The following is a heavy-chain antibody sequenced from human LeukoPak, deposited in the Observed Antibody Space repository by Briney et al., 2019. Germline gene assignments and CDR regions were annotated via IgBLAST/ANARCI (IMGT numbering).Heavy chain of an antibody. D-gene: IGHD6-19*01. J-gene: IGHJ4*02. V-gene: IGHV4-4*07. CDR2: IYTSGST. Sequence: PSETLSLTCTVSGGSISSYYWSWIRQPAGKGLEWIGRIYTSGSTNYNPSLKSRVTMSVDTSKNQFSLKLSSVTAADTAVYYCAKEGSSGWHDYFDYWGQGTLVIVSS. CDR1: GGSISSYY. CDR3: AKEGSSGWHDYFDY.